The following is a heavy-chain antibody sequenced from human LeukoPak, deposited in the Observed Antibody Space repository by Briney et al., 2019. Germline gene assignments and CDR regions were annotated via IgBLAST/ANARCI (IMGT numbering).Heavy chain of an antibody. CDR1: GFTFSSYS. J-gene: IGHJ3*02. D-gene: IGHD6-19*01. Sequence: GGSLRLSCAASGFTFSSYSMNWVRQAPGKGLEWVSSISSSSSYIYYADSVKGRFTISRDNAKNSLYLQMNSLRAEDTAVYYCAKGLQWLVGIDAFDIWGQGTMVTVSS. CDR2: ISSSSSYI. V-gene: IGHV3-21*04. CDR3: AKGLQWLVGIDAFDI.